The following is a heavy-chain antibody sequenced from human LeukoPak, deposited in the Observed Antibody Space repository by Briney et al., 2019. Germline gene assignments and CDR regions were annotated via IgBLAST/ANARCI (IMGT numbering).Heavy chain of an antibody. Sequence: GGSLRLSCAASGFTFDDYGMSRVRQAPGKGLEWVSGINWNGGSTGYADSVKGRFTISRDNAKNSLYLQMNSLRAEDTALYYCARVNYGSGSYTYYFDYWGQGTLVTVSS. CDR1: GFTFDDYG. CDR3: ARVNYGSGSYTYYFDY. D-gene: IGHD3-10*01. J-gene: IGHJ4*02. V-gene: IGHV3-20*04. CDR2: INWNGGST.